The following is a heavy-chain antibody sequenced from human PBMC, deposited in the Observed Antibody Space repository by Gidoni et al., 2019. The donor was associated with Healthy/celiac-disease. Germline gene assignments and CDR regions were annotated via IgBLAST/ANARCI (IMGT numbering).Heavy chain of an antibody. J-gene: IGHJ6*02. D-gene: IGHD3-3*01. CDR3: ARGILSGYYYAHGMDV. CDR1: GFTFSRYG. CDR2: IWYDGSNK. Sequence: QVQLVESGGGVVQPGRSLRLSCAASGFTFSRYGMHWVRQAPGKGLEWVAVIWYDGSNKYYADSVKGRFTISRDNSKNTLYLQMNSLRAEDTAVYYCARGILSGYYYAHGMDVWGQGTTVTVSS. V-gene: IGHV3-33*01.